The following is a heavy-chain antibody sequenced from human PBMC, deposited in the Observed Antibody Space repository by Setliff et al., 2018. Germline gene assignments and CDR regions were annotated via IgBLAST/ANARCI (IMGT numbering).Heavy chain of an antibody. D-gene: IGHD2-15*01. J-gene: IGHJ5*02. CDR2: IIPMFGTP. CDR3: ARSPAVLGIVYLDP. V-gene: IGHV1-69*05. CDR1: GGTFTNYA. Sequence: GASVKVSCKASGGTFTNYAISWVRQAPGQGLEWMGGIIPMFGTPAYTQKFQDRVTITTDESTSTAYMELNSLTSEDTAVYYCARSPAVLGIVYLDPWGQGTLVTVS.